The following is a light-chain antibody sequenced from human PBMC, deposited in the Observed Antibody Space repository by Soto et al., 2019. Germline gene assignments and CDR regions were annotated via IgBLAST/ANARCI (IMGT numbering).Light chain of an antibody. CDR2: AVS. Sequence: QSALTQPASVSGSPGQSITISCTGTSSDVGGYNHVSWYQHSPGKAPKLILFAVSDRPSGVSHRFSGSKSGNTASLTISGLHAEDEAVYYCCSYTSLSTVVFGGGTKLTVL. CDR3: CSYTSLSTVV. CDR1: SSDVGGYNH. V-gene: IGLV2-14*01. J-gene: IGLJ2*01.